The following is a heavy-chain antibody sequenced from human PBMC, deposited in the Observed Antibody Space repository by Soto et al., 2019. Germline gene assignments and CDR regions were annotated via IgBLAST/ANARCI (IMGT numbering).Heavy chain of an antibody. V-gene: IGHV5-51*01. J-gene: IGHJ6*02. CDR1: GYTFTNYW. Sequence: GESLNISCKGSGYTFTNYWIGWVRPMPGKGLEWMGIIYPGDSDTKYNPSFQGQVTISADKSITTTYLQWSSLKASDTAIYYCAASIFYYGMDVWGQGTTVTVS. CDR3: AASIFYYGMDV. CDR2: IYPGDSDT.